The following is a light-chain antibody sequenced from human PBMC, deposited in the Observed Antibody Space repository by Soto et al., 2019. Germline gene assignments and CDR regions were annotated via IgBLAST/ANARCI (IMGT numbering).Light chain of an antibody. CDR2: EVS. Sequence: QSVLTQPPSASGSPGQSVTISCTGTSSDVGGYNYVSWYRQHPGKAPKLMIYEVSKRPSGVPDRFSGSKSGNTASLTVSGLQAEDEADYYCSSYAGNKNVFGTGTKLTVL. CDR3: SSYAGNKNV. CDR1: SSDVGGYNY. J-gene: IGLJ1*01. V-gene: IGLV2-8*01.